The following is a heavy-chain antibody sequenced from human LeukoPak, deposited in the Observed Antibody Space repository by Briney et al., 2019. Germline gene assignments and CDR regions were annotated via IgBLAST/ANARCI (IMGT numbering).Heavy chain of an antibody. V-gene: IGHV4-59*01. CDR1: GVTMSHYH. Sequence: SETLSLTCAVSGVTMSHYHWNWFRQPPGKGLEWIGSMFYNEDATYSPSLKTRLTMSLDTSKSHFSLKLTSVTTADTAIYFCAKGETVTASPFDYWGQGILVTVSS. CDR2: MFYNEDA. D-gene: IGHD2-21*02. J-gene: IGHJ4*02. CDR3: AKGETVTASPFDY.